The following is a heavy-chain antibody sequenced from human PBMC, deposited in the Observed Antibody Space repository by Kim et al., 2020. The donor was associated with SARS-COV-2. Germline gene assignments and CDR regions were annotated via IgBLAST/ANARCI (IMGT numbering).Heavy chain of an antibody. V-gene: IGHV4-39*01. CDR3: ARHLRTGRRAFDI. Sequence: YSPPLKSRVTISVDTSKNQFSLKLSSVTAADTAVYYCARHLRTGRRAFDIWGQGTMVTVSS. D-gene: IGHD1-1*01. J-gene: IGHJ3*02.